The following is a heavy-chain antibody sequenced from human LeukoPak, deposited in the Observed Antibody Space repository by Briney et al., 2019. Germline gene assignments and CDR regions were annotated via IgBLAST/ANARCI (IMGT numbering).Heavy chain of an antibody. CDR1: GGTFSSYA. J-gene: IGHJ4*02. V-gene: IGHV1-69*04. CDR2: IIPIFGIA. Sequence: SSVKVSCKASGGTFSSYAISWVRQAPEQGLEWMGRIIPIFGIANYAQKFQGRVTITADKSTSTAYMELSSLRSEDTAVYYCARAPPRGDGYNLYWGQGTLVTVSS. CDR3: ARAPPRGDGYNLY. D-gene: IGHD5-24*01.